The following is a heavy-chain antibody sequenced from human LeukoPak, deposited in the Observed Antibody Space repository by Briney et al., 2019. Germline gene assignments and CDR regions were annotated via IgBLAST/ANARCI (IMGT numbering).Heavy chain of an antibody. CDR1: GFTFSSYA. CDR3: ARERRTGYSYVRGAFDI. V-gene: IGHV3-30-3*01. D-gene: IGHD5-18*01. CDR2: ISYDGSNK. Sequence: GGSLRLSCAASGFTFSSYAMHWVRQAPGKGLEWVAVISYDGSNKYYADSVKGRFTISRDNSKNTLYLQMNSLRAEDTAVYYCARERRTGYSYVRGAFDIWGQGTMVTVSS. J-gene: IGHJ3*02.